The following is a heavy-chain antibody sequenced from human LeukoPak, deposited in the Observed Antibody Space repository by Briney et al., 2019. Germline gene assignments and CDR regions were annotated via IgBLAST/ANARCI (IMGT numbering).Heavy chain of an antibody. CDR2: ISAYNGNT. CDR3: ARVRYDFWSGYPSFDY. CDR1: GDTFSSYA. V-gene: IGHV1-18*01. J-gene: IGHJ4*02. Sequence: GASVKVSCKASGDTFSSYAISWVRQAPGQGLEWMGWISAYNGNTNYAQKLQGRVTMTTDTSTSTAYMELRSLRSDDTAVYYCARVRYDFWSGYPSFDYWGQGTLVTVSS. D-gene: IGHD3-3*01.